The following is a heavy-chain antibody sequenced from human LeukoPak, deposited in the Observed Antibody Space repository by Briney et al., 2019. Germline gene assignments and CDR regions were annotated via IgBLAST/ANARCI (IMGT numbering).Heavy chain of an antibody. Sequence: ASVKVSCKASGYTFTSYGFSWVRQAPGQGLEWMGEIIPIFGTANYAQKFQGRVTITADESTSTAYMELSSLRSEDTAVYYCARDHYDSSGYYYYFDYWGQGTLVTVSS. CDR1: GYTFTSYG. V-gene: IGHV1-69*13. CDR2: IIPIFGTA. D-gene: IGHD3-22*01. J-gene: IGHJ4*02. CDR3: ARDHYDSSGYYYYFDY.